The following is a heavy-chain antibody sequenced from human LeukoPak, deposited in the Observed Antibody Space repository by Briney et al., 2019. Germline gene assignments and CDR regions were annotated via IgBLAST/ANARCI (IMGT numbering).Heavy chain of an antibody. CDR1: GYTFTSYY. Sequence: ASVKVSCKASGYTFTSYYMHWVRQAPGQGLEWMGIINPSGGSTSYAQKFQGRVTMTRDTSTSTVYMELSSLGSEDTAVYYCARDSREVDLGSVLLYYFDYWGQGTLVTVSS. J-gene: IGHJ4*02. CDR2: INPSGGST. V-gene: IGHV1-46*01. CDR3: ARDSREVDLGSVLLYYFDY. D-gene: IGHD2/OR15-2a*01.